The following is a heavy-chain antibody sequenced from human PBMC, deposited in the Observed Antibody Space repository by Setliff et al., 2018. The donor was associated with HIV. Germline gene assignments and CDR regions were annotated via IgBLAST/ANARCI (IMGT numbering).Heavy chain of an antibody. D-gene: IGHD3-10*01. CDR1: GGSISGYY. V-gene: IGHV4-59*12. Sequence: SETLSLTCNVSGGSISGYYWSWVRQPPGKGLEWIGYIYYSGSTNYNPALKTRVTISVDKSKNQFFLNLKSVTAADPAVYFCAREYSGSGINFNPLTWGQGTLVTVSS. J-gene: IGHJ5*02. CDR3: AREYSGSGINFNPLT. CDR2: IYYSGST.